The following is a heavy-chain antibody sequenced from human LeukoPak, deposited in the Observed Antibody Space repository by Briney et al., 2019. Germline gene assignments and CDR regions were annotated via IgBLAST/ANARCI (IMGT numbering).Heavy chain of an antibody. D-gene: IGHD6-19*01. CDR3: ARDLESSGWYGTAFDI. CDR1: GFTFSSYA. Sequence: GGSLRLSCAASGFTFSSYAMHWVRQAPGKGLEWVAVISYDGSNKYYADSVKGRFTISRDNSKNTLYLQMNSLRAEDTAVYYCARDLESSGWYGTAFDIWGQGTMVTVSS. V-gene: IGHV3-30-3*01. CDR2: ISYDGSNK. J-gene: IGHJ3*02.